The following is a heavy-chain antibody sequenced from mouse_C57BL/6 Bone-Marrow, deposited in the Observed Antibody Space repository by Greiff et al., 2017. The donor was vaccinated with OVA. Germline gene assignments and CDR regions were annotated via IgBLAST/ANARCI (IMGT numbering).Heavy chain of an antibody. J-gene: IGHJ4*01. CDR1: GYTFTSYW. D-gene: IGHD2-5*01. CDR2: IYPGSGST. Sequence: QVQLQQPGAELVKPGASVKMSCKASGYTFTSYWITWVKQRPGQGLEWIGDIYPGSGSTNYNEKFKSKATLTVDTSSSTAYMQLSSLTSEDSAVYYCAREGDYYSNYVLYYYAMDYWGQGTSVTVSS. CDR3: AREGDYYSNYVLYYYAMDY. V-gene: IGHV1-55*01.